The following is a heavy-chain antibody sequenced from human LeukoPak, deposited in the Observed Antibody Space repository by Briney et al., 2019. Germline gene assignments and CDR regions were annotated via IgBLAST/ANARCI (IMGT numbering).Heavy chain of an antibody. CDR2: ISSVDDAT. CDR3: ARDPYAFDI. Sequence: GGSLRLSCAASGFTFSYYAMSWVRQAPGKGLEWVSVISSVDDATYYADSVKGRFTISRDNAENSLYLQMNSLRAEDTAVYYCARDPYAFDIWGQGTMVTVSS. V-gene: IGHV3-48*01. J-gene: IGHJ3*02. CDR1: GFTFSYYA.